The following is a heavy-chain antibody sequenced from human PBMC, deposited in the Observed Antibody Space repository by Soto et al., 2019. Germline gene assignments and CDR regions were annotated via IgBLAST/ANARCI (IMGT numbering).Heavy chain of an antibody. Sequence: GGSLRLSCAASGFTLSGYYMSWIRQAPGKGLEWISYISSSGRTIYYADSAKGRFTISRDNAKNSLYLQLNSLRAEDTAVYYCARNSEYFDSWGQGVLVTVSS. CDR3: ARNSEYFDS. V-gene: IGHV3-11*01. D-gene: IGHD6-13*01. CDR2: ISSSGRTI. J-gene: IGHJ4*02. CDR1: GFTLSGYY.